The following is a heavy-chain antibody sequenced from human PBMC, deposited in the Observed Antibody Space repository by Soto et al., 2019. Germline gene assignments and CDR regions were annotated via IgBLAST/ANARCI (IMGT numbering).Heavy chain of an antibody. D-gene: IGHD3-3*01. CDR1: GFTFTNYW. V-gene: IGHV3-74*03. CDR2: LNAARVTS. J-gene: IGHJ4*02. Sequence: PGGYLRLCCEGSGFTFTNYWMQWFRHNPVKVLLWVATLNAARVTSPYPYYVQGRFTVSRDNANNTLYLHMNSLRLDDTAVYYCANDLFGGQRDFWGQGTMVTVSS. CDR3: ANDLFGGQRDF.